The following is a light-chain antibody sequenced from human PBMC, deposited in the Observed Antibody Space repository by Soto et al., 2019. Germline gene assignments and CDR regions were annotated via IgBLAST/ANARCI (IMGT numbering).Light chain of an antibody. CDR2: DSS. CDR1: QSISNY. Sequence: EIVLTQSPATLSLSPGERATLSCRASQSISNYLAWYQQKPGQAPRLLISDSSNRATGIPARFSGSGSGTDFTLTIRNQEPEDLAVYYCHQRRSWPLTFGGGIKVEIK. CDR3: HQRRSWPLT. V-gene: IGKV3-11*01. J-gene: IGKJ4*01.